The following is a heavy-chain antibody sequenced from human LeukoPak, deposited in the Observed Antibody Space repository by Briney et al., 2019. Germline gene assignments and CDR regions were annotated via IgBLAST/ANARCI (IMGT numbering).Heavy chain of an antibody. V-gene: IGHV3-23*01. CDR2: ITYSGGNT. CDR1: GFTFTSYG. J-gene: IGHJ4*02. CDR3: AKAREDTYYYDSSGYYFATPLDY. Sequence: GGSLRLSCAASGFTFTSYGMSWFRQAPGKGLEWVSSITYSGGNTYCADSVKGRFTISRDNSKNTLYLQMSSLRAEDTALYYCAKAREDTYYYDSSGYYFATPLDYWGQGTLVTVSS. D-gene: IGHD3-22*01.